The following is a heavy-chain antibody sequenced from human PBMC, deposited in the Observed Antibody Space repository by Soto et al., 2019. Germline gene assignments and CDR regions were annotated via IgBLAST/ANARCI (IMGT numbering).Heavy chain of an antibody. Sequence: QVQLVESGGGVVQPGRSLRLSCAASGFTFSSYGMHWVRQAPGKGLEWVAVISYDGSKKYYADSVKGRFTISRDNSKNTLYLQMNSLRAEDTAVYYCAKDRRAWGWYAFSGVAEYFQHWGQGTLVTVSS. J-gene: IGHJ1*01. CDR2: ISYDGSKK. V-gene: IGHV3-30*18. D-gene: IGHD6-19*01. CDR3: AKDRRAWGWYAFSGVAEYFQH. CDR1: GFTFSSYG.